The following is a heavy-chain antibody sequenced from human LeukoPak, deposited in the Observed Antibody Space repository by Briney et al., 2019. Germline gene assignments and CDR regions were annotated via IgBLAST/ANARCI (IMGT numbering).Heavy chain of an antibody. CDR2: IKQDGSEK. J-gene: IGHJ4*02. D-gene: IGHD6-19*01. CDR3: AKGVRFNSGWYHSKFDY. Sequence: PGGSLRLSCAASGFTLSTYWMTWVRRAPGKGLEWVANIKQDGSEKYYVDSVRGRFIISRDNAKNSLYLQMNSLRAEDTAVYYCAKGVRFNSGWYHSKFDYWGQGTLVTVSS. CDR1: GFTLSTYW. V-gene: IGHV3-7*01.